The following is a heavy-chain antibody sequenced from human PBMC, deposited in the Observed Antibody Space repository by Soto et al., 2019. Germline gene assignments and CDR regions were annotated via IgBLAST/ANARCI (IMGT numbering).Heavy chain of an antibody. CDR3: ARDSGYSYGPFDY. Sequence: EVQLVESGGGLVQPGGSLRLSCAALGLTLGTFSLTWVARAQGKGWEWVSYISSSSSTIYYADSVKGRFTISRDNAKNSLYLQMNSLRDEDTAVYYCARDSGYSYGPFDYWGQGTLVTVSS. V-gene: IGHV3-48*02. J-gene: IGHJ4*02. D-gene: IGHD5-18*01. CDR2: ISSSSSTI. CDR1: GLTLGTFS.